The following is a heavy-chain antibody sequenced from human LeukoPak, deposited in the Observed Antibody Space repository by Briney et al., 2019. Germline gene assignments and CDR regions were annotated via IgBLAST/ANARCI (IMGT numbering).Heavy chain of an antibody. V-gene: IGHV3-48*03. CDR2: ISSSGSTI. Sequence: GGSLRLSCAASGFTFSSYEMNWVRQAPGKGLEWVSYISSSGSTIYYADSVKGRLTISRDNAKNSLYLQMNSLRGEDTAVYYCARGSTTFYYYYYMDVWGKGTTVTISS. CDR1: GFTFSSYE. J-gene: IGHJ6*03. CDR3: ARGSTTFYYYYYMDV. D-gene: IGHD1-26*01.